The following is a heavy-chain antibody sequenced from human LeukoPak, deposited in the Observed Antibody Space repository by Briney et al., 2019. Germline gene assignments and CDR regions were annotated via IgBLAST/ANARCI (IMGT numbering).Heavy chain of an antibody. CDR2: IETDGDQK. D-gene: IGHD5-12*01. Sequence: RPGGSLRLSCVASGFTFSDYWMSWFRQAPGKGLEWVANIETDGDQKNYVDSVKGRFAISRDNARNSLYLQMNSLTDEDTAVYYCARDIPSGFYTPHYWGRGTLVTVSS. V-gene: IGHV3-7*01. J-gene: IGHJ4*02. CDR3: ARDIPSGFYTPHY. CDR1: GFTFSDYW.